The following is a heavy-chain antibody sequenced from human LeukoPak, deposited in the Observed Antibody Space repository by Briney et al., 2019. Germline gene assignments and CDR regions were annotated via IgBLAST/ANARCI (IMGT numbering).Heavy chain of an antibody. CDR2: INHSGST. J-gene: IGHJ4*02. CDR3: ARCGYAVDY. D-gene: IGHD3-22*01. V-gene: IGHV4-34*01. CDR1: GGSFSGHY. Sequence: SETLSLTCAVYGGSFSGHYWSWIRQPPGKGLEWIGEINHSGSTNYNPSLKSRVTISVDTSKNQFSLKLSSVTAADTAVYYCARCGYAVDYWGQGTLVTVSS.